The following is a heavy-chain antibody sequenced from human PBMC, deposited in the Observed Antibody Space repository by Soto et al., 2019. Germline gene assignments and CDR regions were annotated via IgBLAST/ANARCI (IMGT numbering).Heavy chain of an antibody. CDR2: IYWDDDK. CDR3: AHRVLRTVFGMVTTTAVYFDF. D-gene: IGHD3-3*01. V-gene: IGHV2-5*02. Sequence: QITLNESGPTQVKPRQTLTLTCTFSGFSLTTSGVGVGWIRQSPGKAPEWLALIYWDDDKRYSPSLESRLTITKDTSKNPVVRTMADLDPADTATYYCAHRVLRTVFGMVTTTAVYFDFWCQGTPVAVSS. CDR1: GFSLTTSGVG. J-gene: IGHJ4*02.